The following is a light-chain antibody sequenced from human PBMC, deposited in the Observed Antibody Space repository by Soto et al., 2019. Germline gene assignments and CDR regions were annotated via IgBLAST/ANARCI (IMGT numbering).Light chain of an antibody. CDR3: SSYLSSSALG. V-gene: IGLV2-14*01. Sequence: QSALTQPASVSGSPGQSITTSCTGTSSDVGAYDSVSWYQHHPGKAPKLMIYEVTNRPSGVSDRFSGSKSGNTASLTISGLQAEDEADYYCSSYLSSSALGFGGGTKVTVL. J-gene: IGLJ3*02. CDR2: EVT. CDR1: SSDVGAYDS.